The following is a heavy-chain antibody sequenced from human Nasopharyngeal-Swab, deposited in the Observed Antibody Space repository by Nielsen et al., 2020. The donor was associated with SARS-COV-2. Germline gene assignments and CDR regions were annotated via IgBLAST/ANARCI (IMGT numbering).Heavy chain of an antibody. CDR1: GFTFSNYS. J-gene: IGHJ3*02. D-gene: IGHD1-26*01. Sequence: GESLKISCAASGFTFSNYSMNWVRQAPGKGLEWVSSISSSSSYIYYADSVKGRFTVSRDNAKNSLYLQMNSLRAEDTAVYYCAKGWGGSYVDAFDIWGQGTMVTVSS. CDR2: ISSSSSYI. V-gene: IGHV3-21*01. CDR3: AKGWGGSYVDAFDI.